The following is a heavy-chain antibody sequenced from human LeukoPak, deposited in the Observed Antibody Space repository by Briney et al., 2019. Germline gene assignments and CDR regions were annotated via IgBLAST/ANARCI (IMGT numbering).Heavy chain of an antibody. D-gene: IGHD2-21*02. CDR1: GGSISSSSYY. CDR2: IYYSGST. J-gene: IGHJ5*02. V-gene: IGHV4-39*01. CDR3: ARHQHIAGVTVWFDP. Sequence: SETLSLTCTVSGGSISSSSYYWGWIRQPPGKGLEWIGSIYYSGSTYYNPSLKSRVTISVDTSKNQFSLKLSSVTAADTAVYYCARHQHIAGVTVWFDPWGQGTLVTVSS.